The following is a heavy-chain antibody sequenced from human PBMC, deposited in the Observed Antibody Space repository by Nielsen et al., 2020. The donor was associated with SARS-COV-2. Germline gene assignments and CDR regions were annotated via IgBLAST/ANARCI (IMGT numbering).Heavy chain of an antibody. J-gene: IGHJ4*02. CDR3: AKAQAYDSSGYYSITYYFDY. V-gene: IGHV3-9*01. CDR2: INWNSGSI. Sequence: SLKISCAASGFTFDDYAMHWVRQAPGKGLEWVSGINWNSGSIVYADSVKGRFTISRDNAKGSLYLQMNSLRAEDTALYYCAKAQAYDSSGYYSITYYFDYWGQGTLVTVSS. D-gene: IGHD3-22*01. CDR1: GFTFDDYA.